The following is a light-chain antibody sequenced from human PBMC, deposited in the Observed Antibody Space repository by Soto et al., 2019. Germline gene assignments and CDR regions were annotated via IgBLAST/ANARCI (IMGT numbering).Light chain of an antibody. CDR1: QSISSW. CDR2: DAS. V-gene: IGKV1-5*01. CDR3: QQYNSYPYT. Sequence: MTQSPATLSVSPGERVTITCRASQSISSWLAWYQQKPGKAPKLLIYDASSLESGVPSRFSGSGSGTEFTLTISSLQPDDFATYYCQQYNSYPYTFGQGTKLEIK. J-gene: IGKJ2*01.